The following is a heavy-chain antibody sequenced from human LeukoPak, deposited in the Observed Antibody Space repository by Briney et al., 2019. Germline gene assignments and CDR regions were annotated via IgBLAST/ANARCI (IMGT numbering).Heavy chain of an antibody. CDR3: ARNSRSYYDFDY. J-gene: IGHJ4*02. D-gene: IGHD1-26*01. Sequence: SETLSLTCTVSGDSISSYYWSWIRQPPGKGLEWIGYIYYSGSANYNPSLKSRVTISVDTSKNHFSLKLSSVPAADTAVYYCARNSRSYYDFDYWGQGTLVTVSS. CDR2: IYYSGSA. CDR1: GDSISSYY. V-gene: IGHV4-59*08.